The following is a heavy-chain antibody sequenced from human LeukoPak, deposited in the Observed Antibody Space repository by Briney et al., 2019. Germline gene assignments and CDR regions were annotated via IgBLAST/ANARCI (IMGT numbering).Heavy chain of an antibody. Sequence: GASVKVSCKVSGYTLTELSMHWVRQAPGKGLEWMGGFDPEDGETIYAQKFQGRVTMTKDTSTSTVYMELSSLRSEDTAVYYCARGGQLWRDFPDYWGQGTLVTVSS. CDR1: GYTLTELS. J-gene: IGHJ4*02. V-gene: IGHV1-24*01. CDR2: FDPEDGET. CDR3: ARGGQLWRDFPDY. D-gene: IGHD5-18*01.